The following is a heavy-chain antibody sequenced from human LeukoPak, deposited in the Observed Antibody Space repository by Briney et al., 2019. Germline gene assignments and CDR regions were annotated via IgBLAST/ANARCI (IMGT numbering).Heavy chain of an antibody. CDR2: ISSSSSYI. Sequence: GGSLRLSCAASGFTFSSYSMNWVRRAPGKGLEWVSSISSSSSYIYYADSVKGRFTISRDSAKNSLYLQMNSLRAEDTAVYYCARSAGGSLGILDYWGQGTLVTVSS. CDR1: GFTFSSYS. D-gene: IGHD2-8*02. J-gene: IGHJ4*02. CDR3: ARSAGGSLGILDY. V-gene: IGHV3-21*01.